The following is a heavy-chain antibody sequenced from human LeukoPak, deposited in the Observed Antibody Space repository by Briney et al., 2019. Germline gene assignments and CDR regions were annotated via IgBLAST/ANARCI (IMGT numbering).Heavy chain of an antibody. J-gene: IGHJ6*03. D-gene: IGHD2-21*01. CDR1: GFTSSSFV. Sequence: GGSLRLSCVASGFTSSSFVMHWVRQAPSTGLDWVAFVKYVGISEFYTDSVKARFRISRDESQSTVYLQINSLKPEGTAVYYGARDNRHFVVVSGMTYRYMDVWGKGTTVTISS. CDR2: VKYVGISE. V-gene: IGHV3-30*02. CDR3: ARDNRHFVVVSGMTYRYMDV.